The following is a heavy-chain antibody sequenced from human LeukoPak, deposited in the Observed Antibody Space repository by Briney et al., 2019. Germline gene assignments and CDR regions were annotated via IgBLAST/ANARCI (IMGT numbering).Heavy chain of an antibody. CDR3: ARTYGQEYYFDY. V-gene: IGHV3-30*01. Sequence: PGRSLRLSCAASGFTFSSYAMHWVRQAPGKGLEWVAVISYDGSNKYYADSVKGRLTISRDNSKNTLYLQMNSLRAEDTAVYYCARTYGQEYYFDYWGQRTLVTVSS. J-gene: IGHJ4*02. D-gene: IGHD4-17*01. CDR2: ISYDGSNK. CDR1: GFTFSSYA.